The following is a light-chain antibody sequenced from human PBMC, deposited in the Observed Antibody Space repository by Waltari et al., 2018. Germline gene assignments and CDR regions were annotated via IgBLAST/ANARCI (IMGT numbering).Light chain of an antibody. CDR3: QQSYSTRYT. CDR1: QSISSY. J-gene: IGKJ2*01. V-gene: IGKV1-39*01. CDR2: AAS. Sequence: DIQMTQSPSSLSASVGDRVTITCRESQSISSYLNWYQQKPGKAPKLLIYAASSLQSGVPSRFSGSGSGTDFTLNISSLQPDDFATYYCQQSYSTRYTFGQGTKLEIK.